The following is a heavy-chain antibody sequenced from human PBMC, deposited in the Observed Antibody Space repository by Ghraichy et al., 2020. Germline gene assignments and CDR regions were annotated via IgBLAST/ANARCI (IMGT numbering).Heavy chain of an antibody. CDR3: AKEYGDYWSGLDY. D-gene: IGHD4-17*01. CDR2: IRYDGTNK. J-gene: IGHJ4*02. CDR1: GFTFSSYG. Sequence: GGSLRLSCAASGFTFSSYGMHWVRQAPGKGLEWVAFIRYDGTNKYYADSVKGRFTISRDNSQNTLYLQMNSLRVEDTAVYYCAKEYGDYWSGLDYWGQGTLVTVSS. V-gene: IGHV3-30*02.